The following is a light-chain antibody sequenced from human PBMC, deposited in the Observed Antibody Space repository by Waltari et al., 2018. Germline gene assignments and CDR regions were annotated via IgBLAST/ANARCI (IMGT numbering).Light chain of an antibody. Sequence: QSVLTQPPSASGTPGQRVTISCSGSSSNTGSNSINWYQQLPGTAPRLPIYSNTQRPSGVPDRFSGSKSGTSASLAISGLQSEDEADYYCAAWDDSLNGVIFGGGTKLTVL. CDR1: SSNTGSNS. CDR3: AAWDDSLNGVI. J-gene: IGLJ2*01. V-gene: IGLV1-44*01. CDR2: SNT.